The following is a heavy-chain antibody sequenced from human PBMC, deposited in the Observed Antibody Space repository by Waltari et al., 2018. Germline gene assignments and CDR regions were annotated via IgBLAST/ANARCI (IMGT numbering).Heavy chain of an antibody. Sequence: EVQLMESGGGLVQPGGSLRLPCAASGFTFSSHWMTWVRRGPGRGLGWVANIKDDGSEKYYVDSVKGRCTISRDNAKNSLYLQMNSLRVEDAAVYYCARLIGGTLTEYYQWGQGTLVTVPS. CDR1: GFTFSSHW. CDR2: IKDDGSEK. J-gene: IGHJ1*01. V-gene: IGHV3-7*01. CDR3: ARLIGGTLTEYYQ. D-gene: IGHD1-26*01.